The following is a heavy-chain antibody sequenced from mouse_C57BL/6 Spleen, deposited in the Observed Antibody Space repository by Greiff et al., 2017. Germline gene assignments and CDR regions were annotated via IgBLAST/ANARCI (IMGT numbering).Heavy chain of an antibody. CDR1: GYAFSSSW. Sequence: QVQLQQSGPELVKPGASVKISCKASGYAFSSSWMNWVKQRPGKGLEWIGRIYPGDGDTNYNGKFKGKATLTADKSSSTAYMQLSSLTSEDSAVYFCARGGLLVGNAMDYWGQGTSVTVSS. V-gene: IGHV1-82*01. CDR3: ARGGLLVGNAMDY. CDR2: IYPGDGDT. D-gene: IGHD2-3*01. J-gene: IGHJ4*01.